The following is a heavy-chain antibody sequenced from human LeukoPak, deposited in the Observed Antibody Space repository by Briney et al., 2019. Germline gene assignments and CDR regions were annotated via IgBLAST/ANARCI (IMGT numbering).Heavy chain of an antibody. CDR1: GFIFTSFG. Sequence: GGSLRLSCVASGFIFTSFGMNWVRKAPGKGLEWVSSITHGGQIYYADSVKGQFTISRDNTKNSVYLQMDNLRDDDTAVYFCARDDRYGSGTLGKRFDPWGQGTLVSVSS. J-gene: IGHJ5*02. CDR3: ARDDRYGSGTLGKRFDP. V-gene: IGHV3-21*01. CDR2: ITHGGQI. D-gene: IGHD3-10*01.